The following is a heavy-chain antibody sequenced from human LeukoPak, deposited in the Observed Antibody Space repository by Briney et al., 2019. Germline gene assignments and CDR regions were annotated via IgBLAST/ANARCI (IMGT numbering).Heavy chain of an antibody. D-gene: IGHD2-21*02. CDR3: ARGTTALMDV. CDR2: IGGDVRT. V-gene: IGHV3-23*01. J-gene: IGHJ6*03. CDR1: GFTFSSNA. Sequence: GGSLRLSCEASGFTFSSNAMSWVRQAPGKGLEWVSGIGGDVRTHYADSVKGRFTISRDNAKNSLYLQMNSLRAEDTAVYYCARGTTALMDVWGKGTTVTVSS.